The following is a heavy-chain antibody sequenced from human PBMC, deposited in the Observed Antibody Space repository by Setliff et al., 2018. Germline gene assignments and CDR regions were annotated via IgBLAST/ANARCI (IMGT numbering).Heavy chain of an antibody. V-gene: IGHV4-61*02. J-gene: IGHJ4*02. CDR3: RFWSGYYKNDY. D-gene: IGHD3-3*01. CDR1: GDSITSGSDY. Sequence: SETLSLTCTVSGDSITSGSDYWSWIRQPAGKGLEWIGRIYSSGSTKYNPSLKSRATISVDKSKNQFSLKLTSMTAADTAVYYCRFWSGYYKNDYWGQGTLVTVSS. CDR2: IYSSGST.